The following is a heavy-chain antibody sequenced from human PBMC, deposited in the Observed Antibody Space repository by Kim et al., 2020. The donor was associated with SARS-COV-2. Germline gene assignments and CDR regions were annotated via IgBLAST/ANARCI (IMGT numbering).Heavy chain of an antibody. D-gene: IGHD3-10*01. CDR3: ARHPRGGGMDV. J-gene: IGHJ6*02. CDR2: T. Sequence: TSYSPSFHGQVTISANKSISTAYLQWSSLKASDTAMYYCARHPRGGGMDVWGQGTTVTVSS. V-gene: IGHV5-51*01.